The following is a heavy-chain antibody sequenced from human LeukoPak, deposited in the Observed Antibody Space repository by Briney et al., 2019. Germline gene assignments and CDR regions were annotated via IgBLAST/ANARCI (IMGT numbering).Heavy chain of an antibody. CDR1: GFSFDDYA. J-gene: IGHJ3*02. CDR2: ISGDGGST. D-gene: IGHD3-10*01. V-gene: IGHV3-43*02. Sequence: PGGSLRLSCAASGFSFDDYAIHWVRQAPGKGLEWVSLISGDGGSTYYADSVKGRFTISRDNSKNSLFLQMNSLRTEDTAVYYCAQEDGLLMFRGHFDIWGQGTMVTVSS. CDR3: AQEDGLLMFRGHFDI.